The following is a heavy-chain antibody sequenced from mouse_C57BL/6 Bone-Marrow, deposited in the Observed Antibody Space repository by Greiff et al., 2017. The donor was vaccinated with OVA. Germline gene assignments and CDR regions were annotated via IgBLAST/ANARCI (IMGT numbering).Heavy chain of an antibody. CDR1: GYTFTDYY. CDR3: ARENLNWFAY. J-gene: IGHJ3*01. V-gene: IGHV1-19*01. Sequence: EVQLQQSGPVLVKPGASVKMSCKASGYTFTDYYMNWVKQSHGKSLEWIGVINPYNGGTSHNQKFKGKATLTVDKSSSTAYMELNSLTSEDSAVYYCARENLNWFAYWGQGTLVTVSA. CDR2: INPYNGGT.